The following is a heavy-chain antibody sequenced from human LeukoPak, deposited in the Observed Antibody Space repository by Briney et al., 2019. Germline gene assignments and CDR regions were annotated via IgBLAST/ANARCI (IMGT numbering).Heavy chain of an antibody. CDR3: AKDMTNTPVEAYYYYYMDV. Sequence: GGSLRLSCAASGFTFSSYAMSWVRQAPGKGLEWVSAISGSGGSTYYADSVKGRFTISRDNSKNTLFLQMNSLRAEDTAVYYCAKDMTNTPVEAYYYYYMDVWGKGTTVTVSS. J-gene: IGHJ6*03. CDR1: GFTFSSYA. D-gene: IGHD4-11*01. CDR2: ISGSGGST. V-gene: IGHV3-23*01.